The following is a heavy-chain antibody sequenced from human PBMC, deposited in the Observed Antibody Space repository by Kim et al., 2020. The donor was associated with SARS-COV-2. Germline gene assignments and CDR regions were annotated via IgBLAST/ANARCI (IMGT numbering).Heavy chain of an antibody. V-gene: IGHV4-59*01. CDR1: GGSISSYY. J-gene: IGHJ5*02. Sequence: SETLSLTCTVSGGSISSYYWSWIRQPPGKGLEWIGYIYYSGSTNYNPSLKSRVTISVDTSKNQFSLKLSSVTAADTAVYYCASYGDFNNWFDPWGQGTLV. CDR2: IYYSGST. CDR3: ASYGDFNNWFDP. D-gene: IGHD4-17*01.